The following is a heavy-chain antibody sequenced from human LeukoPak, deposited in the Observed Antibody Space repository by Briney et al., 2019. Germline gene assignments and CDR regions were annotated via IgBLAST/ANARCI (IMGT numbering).Heavy chain of an antibody. CDR1: GGTFSSYA. V-gene: IGHV1-69*05. D-gene: IGHD4-23*01. CDR2: IIPIFGTA. J-gene: IGHJ4*02. CDR3: AREGPGGKGHGY. Sequence: SVKVSCKASGGTFSSYAISWVRQAPGQGLEWMGGIIPIFGTANYAQKFQGRVTITTDESTSTAYMELSSLRSEDTAVYYCAREGPGGKGHGYWGQGTLVTVSS.